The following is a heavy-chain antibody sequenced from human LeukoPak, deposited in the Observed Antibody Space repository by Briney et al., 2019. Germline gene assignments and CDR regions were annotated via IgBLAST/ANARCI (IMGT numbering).Heavy chain of an antibody. CDR3: ARDRPESRRLLWFGDQRSYYYYYMDV. J-gene: IGHJ6*03. CDR2: IIPIFGTA. D-gene: IGHD3-10*01. Sequence: GASVKVSCKASGGTFSSYAISWVRQAPGQGLEWMGGIIPIFGTANYAQKFQGRVTITADKSTSTAYMELSSLRSEDTAVYYCARDRPESRRLLWFGDQRSYYYYYMDVWGKGTTVTVSS. CDR1: GGTFSSYA. V-gene: IGHV1-69*06.